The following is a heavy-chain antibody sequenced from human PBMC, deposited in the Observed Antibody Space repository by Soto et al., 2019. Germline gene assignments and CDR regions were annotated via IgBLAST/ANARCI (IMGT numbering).Heavy chain of an antibody. D-gene: IGHD2-2*01. CDR1: GYTFTSYG. J-gene: IGHJ4*02. CDR3: ARDDSSVVPAAMARTFAY. V-gene: IGHV1-18*01. Sequence: ASVKVSCKASGYTFTSYGISWVRQAPGQGLEWMGWISAYNGNTNYAQKLQGRVTMTTDTSTSTAYMELRSLRSDDPAVYYCARDDSSVVPAAMARTFAYWGQGTLVTVSS. CDR2: ISAYNGNT.